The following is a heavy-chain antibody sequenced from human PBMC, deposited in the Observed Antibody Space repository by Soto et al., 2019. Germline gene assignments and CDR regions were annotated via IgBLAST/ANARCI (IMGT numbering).Heavy chain of an antibody. V-gene: IGHV1-8*02. CDR3: ARGHFKLLWFGEPRYYYMDV. CDR2: ISPDSGNT. D-gene: IGHD3-10*01. J-gene: IGHJ6*03. CDR1: GYTFTSYG. Sequence: ASVKVSCKASGYTFTSYGISWVRQAPGQGLEWMGWISPDSGNTGYAQKFQGRVTMTRNTSISTAYMELSSLRSEDTAVYYCARGHFKLLWFGEPRYYYMDVWGKGTTVTVSS.